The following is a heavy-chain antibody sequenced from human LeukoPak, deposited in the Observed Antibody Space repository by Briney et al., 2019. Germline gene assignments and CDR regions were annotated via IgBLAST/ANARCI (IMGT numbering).Heavy chain of an antibody. J-gene: IGHJ4*02. Sequence: GASLKVSCKASGYTFTGYYIHWVRQAPGQGLEWTGWINPKRGDTDYAQRFQGRSTMARDTSMSTAFMELYSLTSDDTAVYYCVRDIAGSEYDNSGVYWGQGTLVTVS. V-gene: IGHV1-2*02. D-gene: IGHD3-22*01. CDR3: VRDIAGSEYDNSGVY. CDR1: GYTFTGYY. CDR2: INPKRGDT.